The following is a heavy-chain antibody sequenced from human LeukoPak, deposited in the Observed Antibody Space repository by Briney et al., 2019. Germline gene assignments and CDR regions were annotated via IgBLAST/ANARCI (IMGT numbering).Heavy chain of an antibody. V-gene: IGHV3-21*01. J-gene: IGHJ3*01. D-gene: IGHD3-22*01. Sequence: PGGSLRLSCAASGFTFSSYSMNWVRQAPGKGLEWVSSISSSSSYIYYADSVKGRFTISRDNAKNSLYLQMNSLRAEDTAVYYCARATMIVVLSTTGAFDVWGRGTMVTVSS. CDR2: ISSSSSYI. CDR3: ARATMIVVLSTTGAFDV. CDR1: GFTFSSYS.